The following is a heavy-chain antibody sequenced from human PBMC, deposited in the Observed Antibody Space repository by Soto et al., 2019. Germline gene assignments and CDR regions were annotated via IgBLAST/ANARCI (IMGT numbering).Heavy chain of an antibody. V-gene: IGHV3-30*04. CDR2: ISDDGRNE. CDR3: APERCSYRSAYHNYNGMAV. D-gene: IGHD6-19*01. CDR1: GISFRHHA. J-gene: IGHJ6*04. Sequence: QVQLVESGGGVVQPGRSLRLSGAASGISFRHHAMHWVRQAPGKGLAWVALISDDGRNEDYTDSVKGRFTVSIDISHNTLHLQINNLRVETTVVYYCAPERCSYRSAYHNYNGMAVWGEGATVTVSS.